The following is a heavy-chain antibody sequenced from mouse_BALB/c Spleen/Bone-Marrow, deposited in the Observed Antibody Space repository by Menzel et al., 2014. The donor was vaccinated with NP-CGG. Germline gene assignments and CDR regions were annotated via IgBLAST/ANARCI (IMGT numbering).Heavy chain of an antibody. Sequence: QVQLQQSGAELAKPGASVKMSCKASGYTFTSYWMHWVKQRPGQGLEWIGYINPSTGYTEYNQKFKDKATLTADKSSSTAYMQLSSLTSEDSAVYYCARGNYEAMDYWGQGISVTVSS. V-gene: IGHV1-7*01. D-gene: IGHD2-1*01. J-gene: IGHJ4*01. CDR3: ARGNYEAMDY. CDR1: GYTFTSYW. CDR2: INPSTGYT.